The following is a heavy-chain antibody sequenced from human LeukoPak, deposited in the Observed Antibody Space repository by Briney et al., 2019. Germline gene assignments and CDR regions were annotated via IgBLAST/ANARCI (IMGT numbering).Heavy chain of an antibody. J-gene: IGHJ6*02. CDR3: TKDRWSSGSDSTGLEV. CDR2: ADSTGT. D-gene: IGHD2-21*02. V-gene: IGHV3-43*02. CDR1: GFTVDGYG. Sequence: GGSLRLSCAASGFTVDGYGVNWVRQAPGKGLEWVSRADSTGTYSAESVNGRFTISTDNTRNTLYLQMNSLTTEDAAFYYCTKDRWSSGSDSTGLEVWGQGTTVTVSS.